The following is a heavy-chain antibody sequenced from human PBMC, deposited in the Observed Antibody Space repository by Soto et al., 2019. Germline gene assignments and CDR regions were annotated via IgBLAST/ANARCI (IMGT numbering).Heavy chain of an antibody. CDR1: GGSISSGDYY. J-gene: IGHJ5*02. D-gene: IGHD6-13*01. Sequence: SETLSLTCTVSGGSISSGDYYWSWIRQPPGKGLEWIGYIYYSGSTYYNPSLKSRVTISVDTSKNQFSLKLSSVTAADTAVYYCARAAAAGTDWFDPWGQGTLVTVSS. CDR2: IYYSGST. CDR3: ARAAAAGTDWFDP. V-gene: IGHV4-30-4*01.